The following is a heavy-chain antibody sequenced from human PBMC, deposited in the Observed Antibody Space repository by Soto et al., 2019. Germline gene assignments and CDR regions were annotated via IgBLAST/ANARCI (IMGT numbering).Heavy chain of an antibody. D-gene: IGHD2-15*01. V-gene: IGHV1-46*01. Sequence: QVQLVQSGAEVKRPGASVKVSCKASGYTFTTYYMHWVRQDHGQGLEWLGIINPNGGSTTYAQKFQGRFTMTRDTSTSTVYVALSSMRSEDTAVYYCARAAYCSGGTCFHGNCDYWGQGTLVTVSA. J-gene: IGHJ4*02. CDR1: GYTFTTYY. CDR2: INPNGGST. CDR3: ARAAYCSGGTCFHGNCDY.